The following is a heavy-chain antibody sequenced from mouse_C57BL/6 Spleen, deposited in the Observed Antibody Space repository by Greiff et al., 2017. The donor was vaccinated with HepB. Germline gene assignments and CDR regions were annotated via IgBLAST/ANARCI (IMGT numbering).Heavy chain of an antibody. CDR2: IHPNSGST. CDR1: GYTFTSYW. J-gene: IGHJ1*03. CDR3: ARNFYWYFDV. V-gene: IGHV1-64*01. Sequence: QVQLKQSGAELVKPGASVKLSCKASGYTFTSYWMHWVKQRPGQGLEWIGMIHPNSGSTNYNEKFKSKATLTVDKSSSTAYMQLSSLTSEDSAVYYCARNFYWYFDVWGTGTTVTVSS.